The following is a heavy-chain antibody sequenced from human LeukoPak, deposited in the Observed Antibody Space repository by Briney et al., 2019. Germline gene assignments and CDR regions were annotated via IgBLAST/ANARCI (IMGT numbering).Heavy chain of an antibody. CDR3: ARGGPNWNPGDY. V-gene: IGHV3-30*04. CDR1: GFTFRNYA. CDR2: ISFDGSKK. Sequence: GGSLRLSCEAPGFTFRNYAMHWVRQAPGKGLEWVAVISFDGSKKDSADSVKGRFTISRDKSKNTLYLQMSSLRGEDTAVNYCARGGPNWNPGDYWGQGTLVTVSS. J-gene: IGHJ4*02. D-gene: IGHD1-20*01.